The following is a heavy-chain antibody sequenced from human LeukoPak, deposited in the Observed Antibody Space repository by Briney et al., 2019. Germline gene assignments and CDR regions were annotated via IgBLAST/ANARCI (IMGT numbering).Heavy chain of an antibody. CDR1: GGSFSGYY. CDR2: INHSGST. Sequence: SETLSLTCAVYGGSFSGYYWSWIRQPPGKGLEWIGEINHSGSTNYNPSLKSRVTISVDTSKNQFSLKLSSVTAADTAVYYCARDCSSTICYFYYYGMDVWGKGTTVTVSS. D-gene: IGHD2-2*01. J-gene: IGHJ6*04. CDR3: ARDCSSTICYFYYYGMDV. V-gene: IGHV4-34*01.